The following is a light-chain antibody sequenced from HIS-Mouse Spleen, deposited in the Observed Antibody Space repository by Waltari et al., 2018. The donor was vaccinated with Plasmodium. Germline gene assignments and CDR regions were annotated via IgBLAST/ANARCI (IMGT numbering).Light chain of an antibody. CDR1: SSYVGRDNY. CDR2: EVS. V-gene: IGLV2-8*01. J-gene: IGLJ2*01. Sequence: QSALTQPPSASGSPGKSVTISCTGTSSYVGRDNYLSWYQQHPGKAPKLMIYEVSKRPSGVPDRFSGSKSGNTASLTVSGLQAEDEADYYCSSYAGSNNLVFGGGTKLTVL. CDR3: SSYAGSNNLV.